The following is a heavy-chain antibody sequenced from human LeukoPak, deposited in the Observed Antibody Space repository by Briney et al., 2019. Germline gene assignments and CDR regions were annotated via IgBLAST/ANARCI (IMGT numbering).Heavy chain of an antibody. CDR3: ARGYSRIDY. CDR1: GGSISSYY. J-gene: IGHJ4*02. Sequence: SETLSLTCTVSGGSISSYYWSWIRQPPGKGLEWIGHIYYSGSTNYNPSLKSRVTISVDTSRNQFSLKLSSVTAADTAVYYCARGYSRIDYWGQGTLVTVSS. CDR2: IYYSGST. V-gene: IGHV4-59*01. D-gene: IGHD5-18*01.